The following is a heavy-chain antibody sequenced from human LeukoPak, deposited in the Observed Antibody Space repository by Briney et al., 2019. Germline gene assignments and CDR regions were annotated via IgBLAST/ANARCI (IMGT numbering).Heavy chain of an antibody. CDR3: ARGRGVFGVVMNDY. Sequence: ASVKVSRKASVYTFTSYDINWVRQATGQGLKWMGWMNPDSGNTCYAQKFQGRVTITRNTSISTAYMELSSLRSEDTAVYYCARGRGVFGVVMNDYWGQGTLVTVSS. CDR1: VYTFTSYD. J-gene: IGHJ4*02. CDR2: MNPDSGNT. V-gene: IGHV1-8*03. D-gene: IGHD3-3*01.